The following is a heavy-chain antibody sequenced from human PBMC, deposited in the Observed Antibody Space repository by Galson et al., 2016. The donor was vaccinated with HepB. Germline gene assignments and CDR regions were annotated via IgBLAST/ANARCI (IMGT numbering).Heavy chain of an antibody. D-gene: IGHD5-18*01. J-gene: IGHJ4*02. Sequence: SLRLSCAASGFTFSSYGMHWVRQAPGQGLEWVAVISYDGSNKYYADSVKGRFTISRDNSKNTLHLQMNSLRAEDTAVYYLGTADSEFDHWGQGTLVTVSS. CDR2: ISYDGSNK. CDR1: GFTFSSYG. V-gene: IGHV3-30*03. CDR3: GTADSEFDH.